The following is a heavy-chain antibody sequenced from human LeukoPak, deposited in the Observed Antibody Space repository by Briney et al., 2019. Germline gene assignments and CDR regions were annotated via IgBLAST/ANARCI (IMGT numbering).Heavy chain of an antibody. CDR2: INSDGSST. J-gene: IGHJ5*02. V-gene: IGHV3-74*01. CDR3: ARQPGGCSSTSCYSWFDP. CDR1: GFTFSSYW. D-gene: IGHD2-2*01. Sequence: GGSLRLSCAASGFTFSSYWMHWVRQAPGNGLVWVSRINSDGSSTSYADSVKGRFTISRDNAKNTLYLQMNSLRAEDTAVYYCARQPGGCSSTSCYSWFDPWGQGTLVTVSS.